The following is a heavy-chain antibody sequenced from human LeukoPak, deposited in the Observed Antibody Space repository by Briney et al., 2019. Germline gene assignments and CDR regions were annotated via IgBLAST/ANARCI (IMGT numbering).Heavy chain of an antibody. Sequence: PGGSLRLSCAASGFTVSNNYMSWVRQAPGKGLEWVSVIYSGDNTYYVESVKGRFTISRDNPKNTLLLQMNRLRAEDTAVYYCAGRRVLDASFDYWGQGNLVTVSS. CDR1: GFTVSNNY. CDR2: IYSGDNT. D-gene: IGHD3-16*01. J-gene: IGHJ4*02. CDR3: AGRRVLDASFDY. V-gene: IGHV3-66*02.